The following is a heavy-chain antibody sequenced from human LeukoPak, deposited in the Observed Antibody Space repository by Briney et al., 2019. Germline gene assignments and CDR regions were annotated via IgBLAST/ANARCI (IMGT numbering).Heavy chain of an antibody. V-gene: IGHV4-34*01. CDR3: AKGDKGDYLWY. CDR1: GGSFSGYY. Sequence: SETLSLTCAVYGGSFSGYYWSWIRQPPGEGLEWIGEINHSGSTNYNPSLKSRVTISVDTSKNQFSLKLSSVTAADTAVYYCAKGDKGDYLWYGGQGPLVTVS. J-gene: IGHJ4*02. D-gene: IGHD4-17*01. CDR2: INHSGST.